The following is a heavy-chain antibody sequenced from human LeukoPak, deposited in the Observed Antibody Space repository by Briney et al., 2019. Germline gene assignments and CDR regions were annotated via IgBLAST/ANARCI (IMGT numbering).Heavy chain of an antibody. CDR3: ARGLYYDSSGHYYVLGRKGYYFDY. D-gene: IGHD3-22*01. Sequence: PSETLSLTCAVYGGSFSGYYWSWIRQPPGKGLEWIGEINHSGSTNYNPSLKSRVTISVDTSKNQFSLKLSSVTAADTAVYYCARGLYYDSSGHYYVLGRKGYYFDYWGQGTLVTVSS. CDR1: GGSFSGYY. CDR2: INHSGST. J-gene: IGHJ4*02. V-gene: IGHV4-34*01.